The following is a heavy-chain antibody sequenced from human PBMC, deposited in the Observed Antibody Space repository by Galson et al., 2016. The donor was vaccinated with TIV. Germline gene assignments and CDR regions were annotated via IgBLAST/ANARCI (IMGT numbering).Heavy chain of an antibody. D-gene: IGHD3-10*01. CDR2: IRSTGSSK. CDR3: ARDLTGFGEKSRLYEYYSAMDV. J-gene: IGHJ6*02. CDR1: GFTFSREG. V-gene: IGHV3-48*01. Sequence: LRLSCAASGFTFSREGMNWVRQAPGKGLEWVSYIRSTGSSKYYADSVKGRFTISRDNALNSLSLQMTSLRAEDTAVYYCARDLTGFGEKSRLYEYYSAMDVWGLGTTVTVSS.